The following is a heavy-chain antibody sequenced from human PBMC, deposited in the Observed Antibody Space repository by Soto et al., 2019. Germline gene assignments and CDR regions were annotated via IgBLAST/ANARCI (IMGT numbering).Heavy chain of an antibody. V-gene: IGHV3-30*18. CDR1: GFTFSTYD. CDR3: AKEQLAMTVVVADYFDS. Sequence: QVQLVESGGGVVQPGRSLRLSCVASGFTFSTYDIHWVRQAPGKGLEWVALISYDGGSKYYGDSGKGRFIISRDNSNITVSRQMNSLRADDTAVYFCAKEQLAMTVVVADYFDSWGQGTLVTVSS. D-gene: IGHD3-22*01. CDR2: ISYDGGSK. J-gene: IGHJ4*02.